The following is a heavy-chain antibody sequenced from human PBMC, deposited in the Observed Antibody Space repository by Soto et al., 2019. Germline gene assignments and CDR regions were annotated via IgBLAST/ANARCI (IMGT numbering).Heavy chain of an antibody. CDR3: AKEIGSSSLNWFDP. Sequence: GVLRLSCAASGFTFSRYAMSWVRQAPGRGLEWVSTVIGSGGSTYYADSVKGRFTISRDNSKNTLYLQMNSLRAEDTAVYYCAKEIGSSSLNWFDPWGQGTLVTVSS. V-gene: IGHV3-23*01. CDR2: VIGSGGST. J-gene: IGHJ5*02. D-gene: IGHD6-6*01. CDR1: GFTFSRYA.